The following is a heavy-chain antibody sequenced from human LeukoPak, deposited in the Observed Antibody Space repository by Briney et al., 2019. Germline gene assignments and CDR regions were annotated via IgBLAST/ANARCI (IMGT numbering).Heavy chain of an antibody. V-gene: IGHV3-21*01. CDR1: GFTFSSYS. Sequence: GGSLRLSCAASGFTFSSYSMNWVRQAPGKGLEWVSSISSSSSYIYYADSVKGRFTISRDNAKNSLYLQMNSLRAEDTAVYYCARDPSRYCSSTSRSNWGQGTLVTVSS. CDR2: ISSSSSYI. J-gene: IGHJ4*02. CDR3: ARDPSRYCSSTSRSN. D-gene: IGHD2-2*01.